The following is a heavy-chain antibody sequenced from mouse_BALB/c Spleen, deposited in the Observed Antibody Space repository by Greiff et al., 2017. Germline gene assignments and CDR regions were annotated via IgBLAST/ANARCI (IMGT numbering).Heavy chain of an antibody. CDR1: GYTFTDYA. V-gene: IGHV1-67*01. D-gene: IGHD2-13*01. CDR2: ISPYSGNT. Sequence: VQLQQSGPELVRPGASVKISCKGSGYTFTDYAMHWVKQSHAKSLEWIGVISPYSGNTNYNQKFKGKATLTVDKSSSTAYMDLARLTSEDSAIYYGARIYYGEGLYAMDYWGQGTSVTVSA. CDR3: ARIYYGEGLYAMDY. J-gene: IGHJ4*01.